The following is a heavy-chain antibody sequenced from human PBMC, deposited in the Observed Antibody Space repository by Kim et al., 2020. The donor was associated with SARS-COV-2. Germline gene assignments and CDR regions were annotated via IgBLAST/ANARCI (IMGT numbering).Heavy chain of an antibody. J-gene: IGHJ4*02. Sequence: KSRVTISVDTSKNQFSLKLSSVTAADTAVYYCARESGSSWYLSRQRGFDYWGQGALVTVSS. V-gene: IGHV4-31*02. D-gene: IGHD6-13*01. CDR3: ARESGSSWYLSRQRGFDY.